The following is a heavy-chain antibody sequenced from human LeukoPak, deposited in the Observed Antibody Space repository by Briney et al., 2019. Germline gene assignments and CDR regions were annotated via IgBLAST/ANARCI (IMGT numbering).Heavy chain of an antibody. CDR2: ISSSGSTI. J-gene: IGHJ4*02. D-gene: IGHD3-10*01. Sequence: GGSLRLSCAASGFTFSSYEMNWVRQAPGKGLEWVSYISSSGSTIYYADSVKGRFTISRDNSKNTLYLQMNSLRAEDTAVYYCAKGRHGSGSYDYWGQGTLVTVSS. CDR1: GFTFSSYE. V-gene: IGHV3-48*03. CDR3: AKGRHGSGSYDY.